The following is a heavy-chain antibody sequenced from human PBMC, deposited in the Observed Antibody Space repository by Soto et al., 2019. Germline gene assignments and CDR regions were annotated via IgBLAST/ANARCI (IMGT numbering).Heavy chain of an antibody. J-gene: IGHJ4*02. D-gene: IGHD6-6*01. Sequence: PGGSLRLSCAASGFTFSSYAMHWVRQAPGKGLEWVAVISYDGSNKYYADSVKGRFTISRDNSKNTLYLQMNSLRAEDTAVYYCARDGRLAALIPFDYWGQGTLVTV. CDR1: GFTFSSYA. CDR2: ISYDGSNK. V-gene: IGHV3-30-3*01. CDR3: ARDGRLAALIPFDY.